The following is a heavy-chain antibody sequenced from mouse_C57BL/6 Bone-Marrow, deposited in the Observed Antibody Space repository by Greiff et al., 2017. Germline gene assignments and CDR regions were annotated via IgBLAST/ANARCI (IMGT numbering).Heavy chain of an antibody. CDR1: GFNIKDYY. CDR3: ARGRFPFAY. J-gene: IGHJ3*01. V-gene: IGHV14-2*01. CDR2: IDPEDGET. Sequence: VQLQQSGAELVKPGASVKLSCTASGFNIKDYYMPWVKQRTEQGLEWIGRIDPEDGETKYAPKFQGKATITADTSSNTAYLQLSSLTSEDTAVYYCARGRFPFAYWGQGTLVTVSA.